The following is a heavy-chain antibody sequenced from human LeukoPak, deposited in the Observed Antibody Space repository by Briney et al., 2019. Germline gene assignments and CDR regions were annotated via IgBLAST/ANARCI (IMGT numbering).Heavy chain of an antibody. CDR2: ISSSSSTI. V-gene: IGHV3-48*04. CDR1: GFTFSSYS. CDR3: ARDGGISSGWPNWFDP. J-gene: IGHJ5*02. Sequence: GGSLRLSCAAPGFTFSSYSMNWVRQAPGKGLEWVSYISSSSSTIYYADSVKGRFTISRDNAKNSLYLQMNSLRAEDTAVYYCARDGGISSGWPNWFDPWGQGTLVTVSS. D-gene: IGHD6-19*01.